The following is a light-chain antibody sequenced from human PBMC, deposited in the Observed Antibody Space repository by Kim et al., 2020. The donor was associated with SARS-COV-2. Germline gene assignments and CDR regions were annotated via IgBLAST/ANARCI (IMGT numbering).Light chain of an antibody. J-gene: IGKJ4*01. CDR1: QSISSW. CDR3: RQYNSYPLT. V-gene: IGKV1-5*03. CDR2: ESS. Sequence: DIQMTQSPSTLSASVGDRVTISCRASQSISSWLAWYQQKPGKAPNLLIYESSSLESGVPSRFSGSGSGTEFTLTISSLQPDDFATYYCRQYNSYPLTFGGGTKVDIK.